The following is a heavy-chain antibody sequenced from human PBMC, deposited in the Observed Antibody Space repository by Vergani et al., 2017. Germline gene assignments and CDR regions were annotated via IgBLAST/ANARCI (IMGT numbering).Heavy chain of an antibody. CDR2: ISGSGGST. Sequence: EVQLVESGGGVVRPGGSLRLSCAASGFTFSSYAMSWVRQAPGKGLEWVSAISGSGGSTYYADSVKGRFTISRDNSKNTLYLQMNSLRAEDTAVYYCAKDRDGSGSSMDVWGKGTTVTVSS. CDR1: GFTFSSYA. V-gene: IGHV3-23*04. CDR3: AKDRDGSGSSMDV. J-gene: IGHJ6*03. D-gene: IGHD3-10*01.